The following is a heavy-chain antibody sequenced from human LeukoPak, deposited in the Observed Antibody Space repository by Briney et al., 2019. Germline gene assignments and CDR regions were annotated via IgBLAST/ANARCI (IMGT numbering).Heavy chain of an antibody. CDR1: GFTFSSYG. J-gene: IGHJ4*02. CDR3: ATQRDSGSYVY. V-gene: IGHV3-30*03. CDR2: ISYDGSNK. D-gene: IGHD1-26*01. Sequence: GGSLRLSCAASGFTFSSYGMHWVRQAPGKGLEWVAVISYDGSNKYYADSVKGRFTISRDNSKNTLYLQMNSLRAEDTAVYYCATQRDSGSYVYWGQGTLVTVPS.